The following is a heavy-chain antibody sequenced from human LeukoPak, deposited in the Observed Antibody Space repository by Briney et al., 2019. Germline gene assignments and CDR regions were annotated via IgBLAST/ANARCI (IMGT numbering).Heavy chain of an antibody. Sequence: GGSLRLSCAASGFTFSSYGMHWVRQAPGKGLEWVAVISYDGSNKYYADSVKGRFTISRDNSKNTLFRQMNSLRAEDTVVYYCAKGSMRGVINAYLDNWGQGTLVTVSS. D-gene: IGHD3-10*01. CDR2: ISYDGSNK. V-gene: IGHV3-30*18. CDR1: GFTFSSYG. CDR3: AKGSMRGVINAYLDN. J-gene: IGHJ4*02.